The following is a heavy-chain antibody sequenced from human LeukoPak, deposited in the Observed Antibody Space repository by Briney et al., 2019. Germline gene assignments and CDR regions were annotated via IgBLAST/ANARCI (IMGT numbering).Heavy chain of an antibody. D-gene: IGHD2-15*01. J-gene: IGHJ3*02. CDR3: ATELRESGASSRNAFDI. CDR1: GFTFSTYW. V-gene: IGHV3-74*01. Sequence: PGGSLRLSCIASGFTFSTYWMHWVRQAPGKGLVWVSLINSDGSYTDFADSVKGRFTISRDNAQSTLYLQMNSLRVEDTAVYYCATELRESGASSRNAFDIWGQGTVVSVSS. CDR2: INSDGSYT.